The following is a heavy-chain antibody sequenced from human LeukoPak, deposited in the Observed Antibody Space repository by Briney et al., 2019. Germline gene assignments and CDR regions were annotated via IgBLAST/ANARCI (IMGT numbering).Heavy chain of an antibody. V-gene: IGHV4-4*07. Sequence: SETLSLTCTVSGGSISSYYWSWIRQPAGKGLEWIGRIYTSGSTNYNPSLKSRVTMSVDTSKNQFSLKLSSVTAADTAVYYCARNNIRGYCSSTSCFHYYYYMDVWGKGTTVTVSS. CDR1: GGSISSYY. CDR3: ARNNIRGYCSSTSCFHYYYYMDV. D-gene: IGHD2-2*01. J-gene: IGHJ6*03. CDR2: IYTSGST.